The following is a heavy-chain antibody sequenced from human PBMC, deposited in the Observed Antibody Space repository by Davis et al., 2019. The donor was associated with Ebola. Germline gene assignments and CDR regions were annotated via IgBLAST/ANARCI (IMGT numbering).Heavy chain of an antibody. CDR3: ARVQLLWDPFDY. V-gene: IGHV1-2*02. Sequence: ASVKVSCKASGYTFTGYYMHWVRQAPGQGLEWMGWINPNSGGTNYAQKFQGRVTMTRDTSISTAYMELSRLRSDDTAVYYCARVQLLWDPFDYWGQGTLVTVSS. D-gene: IGHD2-2*01. CDR1: GYTFTGYY. CDR2: INPNSGGT. J-gene: IGHJ4*02.